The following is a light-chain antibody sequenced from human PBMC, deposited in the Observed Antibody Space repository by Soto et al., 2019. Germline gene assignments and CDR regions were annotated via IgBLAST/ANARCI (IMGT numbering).Light chain of an antibody. J-gene: IGKJ2*01. Sequence: IVMTPSPDSLAVSLGEKATIKCKPSHRLLYSSNNESYLAWYRQKPGQSPKLLIYWASTRGSGVPHRFSGRGSGTDFTLTISSLQAEDVAVYSCQQYYSTPYTFGKGTKVDIK. CDR1: HRLLYSSNNESY. CDR2: WAS. CDR3: QQYYSTPYT. V-gene: IGKV4-1*01.